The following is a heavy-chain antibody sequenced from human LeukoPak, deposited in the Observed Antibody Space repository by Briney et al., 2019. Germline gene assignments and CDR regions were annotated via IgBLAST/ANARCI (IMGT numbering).Heavy chain of an antibody. V-gene: IGHV4-34*01. CDR3: ARGGSNYYGSGSYSKIDY. D-gene: IGHD3-10*01. Sequence: PSETLSLTCAVYGGSFSGYYWSWIRQPPGKGLEWIGEINHSGSTNYNPSLKSRVTISVDTSKNQFSLKLSSVTAADTAVYYCARGGSNYYGSGSYSKIDYWGQGTLVTVSS. CDR1: GGSFSGYY. CDR2: INHSGST. J-gene: IGHJ4*02.